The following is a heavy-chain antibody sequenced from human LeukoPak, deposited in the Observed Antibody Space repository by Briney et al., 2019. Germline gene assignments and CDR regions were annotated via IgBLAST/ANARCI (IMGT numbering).Heavy chain of an antibody. CDR1: GFTFSSYR. D-gene: IGHD6-19*01. CDR3: ARRSEWLVGSVYYYGMDV. V-gene: IGHV3-48*02. J-gene: IGHJ6*02. Sequence: GSLRLSCAASGFTFSSYRMNWVRQAPGKGLEWVSYTSRSSTTIYYADSVRGRFTISRDNAKNSLYLEMNSLRDEDTAVYYCARRSEWLVGSVYYYGMDVWGQGTTVTVSS. CDR2: TSRSSTTI.